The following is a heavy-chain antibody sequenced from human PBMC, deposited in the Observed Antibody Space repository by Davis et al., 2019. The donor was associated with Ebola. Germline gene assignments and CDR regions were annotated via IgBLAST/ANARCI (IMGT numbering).Heavy chain of an antibody. CDR2: IYYSGST. CDR1: GGSISSNY. Sequence: SETLSLTCTVSGGSISSNYWSWIRWPPGKGLEWIGYIYYSGSTNYNPSLKSRVTISVDTSKNQFSLKLSSVTAADTAVYYCARRERYYDFWSGPMDVWGQGTTVTVSS. J-gene: IGHJ6*02. V-gene: IGHV4-59*08. CDR3: ARRERYYDFWSGPMDV. D-gene: IGHD3-3*01.